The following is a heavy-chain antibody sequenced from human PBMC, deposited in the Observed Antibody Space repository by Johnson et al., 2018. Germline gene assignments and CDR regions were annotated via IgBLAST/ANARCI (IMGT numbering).Heavy chain of an antibody. CDR1: GFTFRSHG. CDR2: IWYDGSNK. Sequence: QVQLVQSWGGVVQPGRSLRLSCAASGFTFRSHGMYWVRQAPGKGLEWVAIIWYDGSNKYYADPVKGRFTISRDNSKNMLYLQMNSLRVEDTAVYYCSRERTACIRDYWGQGSRVTVSS. J-gene: IGHJ4*02. D-gene: IGHD2-21*02. V-gene: IGHV3-33*01. CDR3: SRERTACIRDY.